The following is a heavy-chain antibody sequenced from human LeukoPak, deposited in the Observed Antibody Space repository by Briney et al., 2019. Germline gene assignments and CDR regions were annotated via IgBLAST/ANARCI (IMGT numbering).Heavy chain of an antibody. V-gene: IGHV3-48*02. CDR1: GFTFSTYS. D-gene: IGHD3-10*01. J-gene: IGHJ4*02. CDR3: ASRNYYGSGPDY. Sequence: PGGSLRLSCAASGFTFSTYSMNWVRQAPGKGLEWVSYISSGSGTIYYADSVKGRFTISRGNAKNSLYLHMNSLRDEDTAVYYCASRNYYGSGPDYWGQGTLVTVSS. CDR2: ISSGSGTI.